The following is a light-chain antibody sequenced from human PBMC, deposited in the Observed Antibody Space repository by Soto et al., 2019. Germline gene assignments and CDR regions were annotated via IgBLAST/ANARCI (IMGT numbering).Light chain of an antibody. CDR2: GNS. J-gene: IGLJ1*01. CDR3: QSYDINLRLYF. V-gene: IGLV1-40*01. CDR1: TSNIGTSYD. Sequence: QSALTQPPSVSGAPGQRVTISCSGSTSNIGTSYDVYWYQHLPGTAPKLLIYGNSHRPSGVPDRFSGSKAGTSASLAITGLQAEDEADYYCQSYDINLRLYFFGTGTKVTV.